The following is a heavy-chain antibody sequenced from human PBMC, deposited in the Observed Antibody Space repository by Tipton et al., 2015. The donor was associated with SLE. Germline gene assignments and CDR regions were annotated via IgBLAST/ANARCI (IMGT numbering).Heavy chain of an antibody. D-gene: IGHD4-23*01. Sequence: TLSLTCAVYGGSFSGYHWTWIRQPPGQGLEWIGEIADTGSPNYNPSLKSRVTISLDTSKSQFSLVLNSLTAADTAVYYCARGPCPRWPPGAYWGQRTLVTVSS. J-gene: IGHJ4*02. CDR2: IADTGSP. V-gene: IGHV4-34*01. CDR1: GGSFSGYH. CDR3: ARGPCPRWPPGAY.